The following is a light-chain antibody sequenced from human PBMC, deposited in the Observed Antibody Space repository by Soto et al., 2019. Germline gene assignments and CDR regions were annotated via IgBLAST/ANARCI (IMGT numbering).Light chain of an antibody. CDR3: QQYNNWPPGAT. CDR1: HSVSSSY. V-gene: IGKV3-20*01. CDR2: GAS. Sequence: EIVLTQSPGTLSLSPGERATLSCRASHSVSSSYLAWYQQKPGQAPRLLIYGASSRATGIPDRFSGSGSGTDFTLTISRLEPEDFAVYYCQQYNNWPPGATFGPGTKV. J-gene: IGKJ3*01.